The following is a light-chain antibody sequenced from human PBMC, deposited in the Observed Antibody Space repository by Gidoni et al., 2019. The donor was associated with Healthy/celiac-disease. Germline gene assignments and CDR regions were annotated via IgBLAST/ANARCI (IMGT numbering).Light chain of an antibody. J-gene: IGLJ2*01. V-gene: IGLV3-25*03. CDR2: KDS. CDR3: QSADSSGTSVV. Sequence: SYELTQPPSVSVSPGQPDRITCSAAALPKQYAYLYLQKPAKAHVLVIYKDSERPSGIPERFSGSSSGKTVTLTISGVQAEDEADYYCQSADSSGTSVVFGGGTKLTVL. CDR1: ALPKQY.